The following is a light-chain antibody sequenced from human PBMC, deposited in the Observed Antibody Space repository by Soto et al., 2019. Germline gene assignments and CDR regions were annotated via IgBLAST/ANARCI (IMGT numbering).Light chain of an antibody. J-gene: IGKJ1*01. CDR2: AAS. Sequence: AVQMTQSPSSLSASVGDRVTITCRASQAIRSDLGWYQMKPGKVPKLLIYAASNLQSGVPSRFIGRGYGTDFTLTISSLQPEGFATYYCLQDYNYPRTFGQGTKVEI. CDR3: LQDYNYPRT. V-gene: IGKV1-6*01. CDR1: QAIRSD.